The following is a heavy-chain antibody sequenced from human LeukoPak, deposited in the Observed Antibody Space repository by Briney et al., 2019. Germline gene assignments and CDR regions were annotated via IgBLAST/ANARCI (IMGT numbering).Heavy chain of an antibody. CDR2: IYYSGST. CDR1: GGSISSSSYY. V-gene: IGHV4-39*01. Sequence: SETLSLTCTVSGGSISSSSYYWGWIRQPPGKGLEWIGSIYYSGSTYYNPSLKSRVTISVDTPKNQFSLKLSSVTAADTAVHYCARHPPIRYFDWLPLPDFDYWGQGTLVTVSS. J-gene: IGHJ4*02. D-gene: IGHD3-9*01. CDR3: ARHPPIRYFDWLPLPDFDY.